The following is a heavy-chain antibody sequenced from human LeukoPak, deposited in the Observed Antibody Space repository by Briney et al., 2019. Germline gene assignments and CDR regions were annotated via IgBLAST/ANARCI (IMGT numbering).Heavy chain of an antibody. V-gene: IGHV3-53*01. D-gene: IGHD3-3*01. CDR1: GFSVSNNY. CDR2: IYGDGRT. Sequence: GGSLRLSCVVSGFSVSNNYIIWVRQAPGNGLERVSVIYGDGRTSHSASVRGRFTITRDNSKNIVSLQMNNLRAEDTAVYYCARGRGLGVVSPYFDYWGQGTLVTVSS. CDR3: ARGRGLGVVSPYFDY. J-gene: IGHJ4*02.